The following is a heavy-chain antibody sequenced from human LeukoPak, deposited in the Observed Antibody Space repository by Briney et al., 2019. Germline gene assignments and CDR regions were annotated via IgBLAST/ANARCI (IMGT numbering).Heavy chain of an antibody. CDR3: ARDPTPRMPDILRSWLPPSYCGGDCYQQPQDAFDI. V-gene: IGHV3-7*01. CDR2: IKQDGSEK. D-gene: IGHD2-21*01. CDR1: GFTFSSYW. Sequence: GGSLRLSCAASGFTFSSYWMSWVRQAPGKGLEWVANIKQDGSEKYYVDSVKGRFTISRDNAKNSLYLQMYSLRAEDTAVYYCARDPTPRMPDILRSWLPPSYCGGDCYQQPQDAFDIWGQGTMVTVSS. J-gene: IGHJ3*02.